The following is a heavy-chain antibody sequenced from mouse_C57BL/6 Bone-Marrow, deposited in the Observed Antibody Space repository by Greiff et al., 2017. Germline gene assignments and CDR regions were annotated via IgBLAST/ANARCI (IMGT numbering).Heavy chain of an antibody. D-gene: IGHD1-1*01. V-gene: IGHV1-69*01. CDR1: GYTFTSYW. Sequence: VQLQQPGAELVMPGASVKLSCKASGYTFTSYWMSWVQQRPGQGLEWIGEIDPSDSYTNYNQKFKGKSTLTVDKSSSTAYMQLSSLKSEDSAVYYCARYGEGYAMDYWGQGTSVTVSS. CDR2: IDPSDSYT. J-gene: IGHJ4*01. CDR3: ARYGEGYAMDY.